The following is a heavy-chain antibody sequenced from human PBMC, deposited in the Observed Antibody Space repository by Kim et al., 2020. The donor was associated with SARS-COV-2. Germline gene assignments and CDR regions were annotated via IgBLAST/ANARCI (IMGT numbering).Heavy chain of an antibody. CDR2: ISDSGDST. D-gene: IGHD7-27*01. Sequence: GGSLRLSCAASSFTFGHFAMNWVRQAPGKGLEWISSISDSGDSTYYADSVKGRFTISRDNSKNTLFLQMNSLRADDTAMHYCAKDLNLGFDSWGQGTLVTVSA. CDR1: SFTFGHFA. J-gene: IGHJ4*02. V-gene: IGHV3-23*01. CDR3: AKDLNLGFDS.